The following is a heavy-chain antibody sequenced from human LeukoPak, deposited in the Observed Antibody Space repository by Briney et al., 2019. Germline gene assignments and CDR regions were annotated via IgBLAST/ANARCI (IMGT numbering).Heavy chain of an antibody. J-gene: IGHJ6*03. CDR1: GGSISSYY. CDR3: ARVLAAKGYYYYYYMDV. V-gene: IGHV4-59*01. D-gene: IGHD2-15*01. CDR2: IYYSGST. Sequence: PSETLSLTCTVSGGSISSYYWSWLRQPPGKGLEWIGYIYYSGSTNYNPSLKSRVTISVDTSKNQFSLKLSSVTAADTAVYYCARVLAAKGYYYYYYMDVWGKGTTVTVSS.